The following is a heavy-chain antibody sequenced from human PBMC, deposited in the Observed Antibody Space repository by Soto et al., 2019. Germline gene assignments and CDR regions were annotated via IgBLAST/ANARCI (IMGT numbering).Heavy chain of an antibody. V-gene: IGHV4-34*01. CDR1: GGSFRGYY. J-gene: IGHJ4*02. D-gene: IGHD2-8*02. CDR2: INHSGST. Sequence: HVQLQQWGAGLLKPSETLSLTCAVYGGSFRGYYWTWIRQPPGTGLEWIGEINHSGSTNYNPSLKSRVTISVDTSKNQFSLKLTSVTAADTAVYYCARDKITGLFDYWGQGTLVTVSS. CDR3: ARDKITGLFDY.